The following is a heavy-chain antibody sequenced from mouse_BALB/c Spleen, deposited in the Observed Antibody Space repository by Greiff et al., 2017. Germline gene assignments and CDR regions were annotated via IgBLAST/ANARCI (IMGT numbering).Heavy chain of an antibody. Sequence: EVQGVESGGGLVQPGGSLKLSCAASGFTFSSYGMSWVRQTPDKRLELVATINSNGGSTYYPDSVKGRFTISRDNAKNTLYLQMSSLKSEDTAMYYCARRDWDGGFDYWGQGTTLTVSS. D-gene: IGHD4-1*01. V-gene: IGHV5-6-3*01. J-gene: IGHJ2*01. CDR3: ARRDWDGGFDY. CDR2: INSNGGST. CDR1: GFTFSSYG.